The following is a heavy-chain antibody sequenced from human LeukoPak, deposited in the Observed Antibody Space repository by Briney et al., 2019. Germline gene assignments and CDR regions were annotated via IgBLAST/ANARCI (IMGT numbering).Heavy chain of an antibody. V-gene: IGHV4-34*01. CDR3: ANPRGYSYGWYYFDY. J-gene: IGHJ4*02. D-gene: IGHD5-18*01. CDR2: INHSGST. Sequence: SETLSLTCAVYGGSFSGYYWSWIRQPPGKGLEWIGEINHSGSTNYNPSLKSRVTISVDTSKSQFSLKLSSVTAADTAVYYCANPRGYSYGWYYFDYWGQGTLVTVSS. CDR1: GGSFSGYY.